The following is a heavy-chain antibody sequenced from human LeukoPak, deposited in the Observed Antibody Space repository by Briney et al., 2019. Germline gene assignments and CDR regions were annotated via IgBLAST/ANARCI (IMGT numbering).Heavy chain of an antibody. J-gene: IGHJ4*02. D-gene: IGHD6-19*01. CDR1: GFTFDDYG. V-gene: IGHV3-20*04. CDR2: INWNVGST. CDR3: ARVWQWLASGHFDY. Sequence: RAGGSLRLSCAASGFTFDDYGMSWVRQAPGKGLEWVSGINWNVGSTGYADSVKGRFTISRDNAKNSLYLQMNSLRAKDTALYYCARVWQWLASGHFDYWGQGTLVTVSS.